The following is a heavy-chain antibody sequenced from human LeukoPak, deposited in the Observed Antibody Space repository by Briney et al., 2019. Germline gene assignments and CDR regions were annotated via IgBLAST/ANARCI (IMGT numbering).Heavy chain of an antibody. CDR2: ITSSGSAT. Sequence: PGGSLRLSCAASGSTFSKNGMSWVRQAPGKGLERVSSITSSGSATFYADSVKGRFTISRDNSKNTLYLQMNGLRAEDTAVYYCARGVDVWGNYRQYYFDYWGQETLVTVSS. CDR3: ARGVDVWGNYRQYYFDY. J-gene: IGHJ4*02. D-gene: IGHD3-16*02. V-gene: IGHV3-23*01. CDR1: GSTFSKNG.